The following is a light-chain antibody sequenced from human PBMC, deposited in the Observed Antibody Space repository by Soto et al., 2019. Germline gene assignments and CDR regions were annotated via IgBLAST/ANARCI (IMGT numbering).Light chain of an antibody. CDR1: SSDVGGYKY. J-gene: IGLJ2*01. CDR3: SSYTSSSTVV. Sequence: QSVLTQPASVSGCPGQSITISCTGTSSDVGGYKYVSWYQQHPGKAPKLMIYEVSNRPSGVSNRFSGSKSGNTASLTISGLQAEDEADYYCSSYTSSSTVVFGGGTKLTVL. CDR2: EVS. V-gene: IGLV2-14*01.